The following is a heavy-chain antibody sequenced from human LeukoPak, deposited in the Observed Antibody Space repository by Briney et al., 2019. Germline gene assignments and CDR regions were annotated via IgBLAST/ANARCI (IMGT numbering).Heavy chain of an antibody. CDR2: IRNSSSHI. CDR1: GFTFSRYT. V-gene: IGHV3-21*01. D-gene: IGHD2-21*02. J-gene: IGHJ4*02. CDR3: ARVQSSIVMSPIPTFDY. Sequence: KSGGSLRLSCAASGFTFSRYTMNWVRQAPGKGLEWVSSIRNSSSHIFYADSVKGRFIISRDNAQNSLFLQMNSLRPEDTAVYYCARVQSSIVMSPIPTFDYWGQGTLVTVSS.